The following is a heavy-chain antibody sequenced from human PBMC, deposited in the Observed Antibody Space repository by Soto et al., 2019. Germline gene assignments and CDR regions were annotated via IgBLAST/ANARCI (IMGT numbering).Heavy chain of an antibody. D-gene: IGHD3-16*01. J-gene: IGHJ6*02. CDR2: INWNSGSI. Sequence: EVQLVESGGGLVQPGRSLRLSCAASGFTFDDYAMHWVRQAPGKGLEWVSGINWNSGSIGYADSVKGRFTISRDNAKNSLYLQMNSLRTEHTALYYCAKEKGFGGVRKDMDVWGQGTTVTVSS. V-gene: IGHV3-9*01. CDR3: AKEKGFGGVRKDMDV. CDR1: GFTFDDYA.